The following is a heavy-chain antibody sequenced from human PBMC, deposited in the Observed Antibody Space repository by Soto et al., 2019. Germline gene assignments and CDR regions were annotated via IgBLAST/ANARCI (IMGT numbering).Heavy chain of an antibody. J-gene: IGHJ2*01. V-gene: IGHV3-7*03. Sequence: EVQLVESGGGLVKPGGSLRLACAASGFMFSNFWMSWVRQAPGKGLEWVANIKEDGSAKYCVDSVKGRFTISRDNAKNSLYLQMNSLRAEDTAVYYCAKTPINRNGDGGYFDLWGRGTLVTVSS. CDR2: IKEDGSAK. CDR3: AKTPINRNGDGGYFDL. CDR1: GFMFSNFW. D-gene: IGHD3-10*01.